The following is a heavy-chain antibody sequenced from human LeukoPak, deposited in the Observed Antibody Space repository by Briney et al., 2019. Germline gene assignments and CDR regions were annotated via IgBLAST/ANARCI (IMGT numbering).Heavy chain of an antibody. J-gene: IGHJ4*02. V-gene: IGHV1-69*13. D-gene: IGHD4-17*01. CDR2: IIPIFGTA. Sequence: ASVKVSCKASGGTFSSYAISWVRQAPGQGLEWMGGIIPIFGTANYAQKFQGRVTITADGSTSTAYMELSSPRSEDTAVYYCARVAHDYGDAGIVGYFDYWGQGTLVTVSS. CDR3: ARVAHDYGDAGIVGYFDY. CDR1: GGTFSSYA.